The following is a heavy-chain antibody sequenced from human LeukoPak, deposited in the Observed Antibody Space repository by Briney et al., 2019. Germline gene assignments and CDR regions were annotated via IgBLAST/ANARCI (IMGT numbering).Heavy chain of an antibody. CDR2: ISWNSGSI. CDR1: GFTFDDYA. V-gene: IGHV3-9*01. Sequence: GRSLRLSCAASGFTFDDYAMHWVRQAPGKGLEWVSGISWNSGSIGYADSVKGRFTISRDNAKNSLYLQMNSLRAEDTALYYCAKESAAFDIWGQGTMVTVSS. J-gene: IGHJ3*02. CDR3: AKESAAFDI.